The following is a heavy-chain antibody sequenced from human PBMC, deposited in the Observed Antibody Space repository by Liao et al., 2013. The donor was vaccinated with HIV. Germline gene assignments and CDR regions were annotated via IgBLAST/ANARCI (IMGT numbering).Heavy chain of an antibody. J-gene: IGHJ3*02. CDR1: GGSISSGSYY. D-gene: IGHD3-9*01. V-gene: IGHV4-61*02. CDR2: IYTSGST. Sequence: QVQLQESGPGLVKPSQTLSLTCTVSGGSISSGSYYWSWIRQPAGKGLEWIGRIYTSGSTNYNPSLKSRVTISVDTSKNQFSLKLSSVTAADTAVYYCARDYDIRAFDIWGQGTMVTVSS. CDR3: ARDYDIRAFDI.